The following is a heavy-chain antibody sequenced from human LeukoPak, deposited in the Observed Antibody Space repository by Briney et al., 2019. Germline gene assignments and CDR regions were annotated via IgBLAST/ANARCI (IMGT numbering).Heavy chain of an antibody. Sequence: SETLSLTCTVSGGSISSYYWSWIRQPPGKGLEWIGYFYYSGSTDYNPSLHSRVTISVDTSKNQFSLNLSSVTAADTAVYYCARDSSAHFDYWGQGTLVTVSS. J-gene: IGHJ4*02. CDR1: GGSISSYY. V-gene: IGHV4-59*01. CDR2: FYYSGST. CDR3: ARDSSAHFDY.